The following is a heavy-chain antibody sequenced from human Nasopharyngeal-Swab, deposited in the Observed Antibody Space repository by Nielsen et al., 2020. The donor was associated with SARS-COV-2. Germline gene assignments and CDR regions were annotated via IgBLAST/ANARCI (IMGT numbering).Heavy chain of an antibody. D-gene: IGHD3-3*01. Sequence: GESLKISCTASGFTFGDYAMSWFRQAPGKGLEWVGFIRSKAYGGTTEYAASVKGRFTISRDDSKSIAYLQMNSLKTEDTAVYYCTRGSKRITILGYYYYYYMDVWGKGTTVTVSS. CDR1: GFTFGDYA. J-gene: IGHJ6*03. CDR2: IRSKAYGGTT. V-gene: IGHV3-49*03. CDR3: TRGSKRITILGYYYYYYMDV.